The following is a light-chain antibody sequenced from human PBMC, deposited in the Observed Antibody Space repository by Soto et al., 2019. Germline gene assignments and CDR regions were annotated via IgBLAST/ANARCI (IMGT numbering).Light chain of an antibody. J-gene: IGKJ4*01. CDR3: QQRSNLPLT. V-gene: IGKV3-11*01. CDR1: QSVSSQ. Sequence: EIVLTQSPATLSLSPGERAALSCRASQSVSSQLAWYQQKPGQAPRRLIYDASNRATGIPAMFSGSGSGTDFTLIISSLEPEDLAVYYCQQRSNLPLTFGGGTKVEIK. CDR2: DAS.